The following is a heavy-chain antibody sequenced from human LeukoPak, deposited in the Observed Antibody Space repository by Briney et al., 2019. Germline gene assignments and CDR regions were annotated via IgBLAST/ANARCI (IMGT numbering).Heavy chain of an antibody. J-gene: IGHJ1*01. CDR2: ISGSGGST. CDR3: AQGRSSWYLTEYFQH. V-gene: IGHV3-23*01. CDR1: GFTFSSYA. Sequence: GGSLRLSCAASGFTFSSYAMSWVRQAPGKGLEWVSAISGSGGSTYYADSVKGRFTISRDNSKNTLYLQMNSLRAEDTAVYYCAQGRSSWYLTEYFQHWGQGTLVTLSS. D-gene: IGHD6-13*01.